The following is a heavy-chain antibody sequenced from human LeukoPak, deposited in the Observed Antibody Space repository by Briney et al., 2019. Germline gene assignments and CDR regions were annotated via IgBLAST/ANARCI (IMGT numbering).Heavy chain of an antibody. Sequence: GGSLRLSCAASGFTFSDYYVSWIRQAQGKGLEWVSYISSSASTIYYADSVKGRFTISRDNAKNSLYLQMNSLRAEDTAVYYCARDIRPVVYWGRGTLVTVSS. CDR1: GFTFSDYY. V-gene: IGHV3-11*01. CDR3: ARDIRPVVY. CDR2: ISSSASTI. J-gene: IGHJ4*02. D-gene: IGHD2-2*02.